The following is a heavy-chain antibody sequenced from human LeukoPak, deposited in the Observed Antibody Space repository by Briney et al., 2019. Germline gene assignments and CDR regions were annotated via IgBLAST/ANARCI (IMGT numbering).Heavy chain of an antibody. J-gene: IGHJ5*02. CDR3: ARRSSYYYGSGSYYNIPYNWFDP. D-gene: IGHD3-10*01. V-gene: IGHV4-39*01. CDR2: IYYSGST. Sequence: SETLSLTCTVSGGSISSSSYYWGWIRQPPGKGLEWIGGIYYSGSTYYNPSLKSRVTISVDTSKNQFSLKLSSVTAADTAVYYCARRSSYYYGSGSYYNIPYNWFDPWGQGTLVTVSS. CDR1: GGSISSSSYY.